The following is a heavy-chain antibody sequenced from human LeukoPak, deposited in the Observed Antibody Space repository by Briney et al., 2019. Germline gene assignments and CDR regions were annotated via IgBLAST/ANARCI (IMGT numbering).Heavy chain of an antibody. Sequence: GGSLRLSCAASGFTFSSYAMSWVRQAPGKGLEWVSAISGSGGSTYYADSVKGRFTISRDNSKNTPYLQMNSLRAEDTAVYYCAKSCQVGRVLCPDYWGQGTLVTVSS. CDR3: AKSCQVGRVLCPDY. CDR2: ISGSGGST. D-gene: IGHD3-10*01. J-gene: IGHJ4*02. CDR1: GFTFSSYA. V-gene: IGHV3-23*01.